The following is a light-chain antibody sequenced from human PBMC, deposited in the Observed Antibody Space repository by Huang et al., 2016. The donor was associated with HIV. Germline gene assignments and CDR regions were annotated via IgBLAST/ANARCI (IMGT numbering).Light chain of an antibody. CDR2: DAS. Sequence: EIVLTQSPGTLSLSPGETATLSCRASQTITSTYLAWYQQKPGQAPRLLIYDASSRPTCVPDRFSGTGSGTDFTLTISRLEPEDFAVYVCEQYGSLPWTFGQGTKVEIK. V-gene: IGKV3-20*01. J-gene: IGKJ1*01. CDR3: EQYGSLPWT. CDR1: QTITSTY.